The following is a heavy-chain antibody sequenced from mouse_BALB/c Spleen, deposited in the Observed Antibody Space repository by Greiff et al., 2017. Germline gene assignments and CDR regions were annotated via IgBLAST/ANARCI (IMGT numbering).Heavy chain of an antibody. Sequence: DVKLVESGGGLVQPGGSRKLSCAASGFTFSSFGMHWVRQAPEKGLEWVAYISSGSSTIYYADTVKGRFTISRDNPKNTLFLQMTSLRSEDTAMYYCASGDGYYVWFAYWGQGTLVTVSA. D-gene: IGHD2-3*01. CDR3: ASGDGYYVWFAY. V-gene: IGHV5-17*02. CDR1: GFTFSSFG. J-gene: IGHJ3*01. CDR2: ISSGSSTI.